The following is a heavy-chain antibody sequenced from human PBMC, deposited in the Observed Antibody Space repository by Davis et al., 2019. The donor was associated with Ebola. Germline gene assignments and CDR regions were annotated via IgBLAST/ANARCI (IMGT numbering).Heavy chain of an antibody. J-gene: IGHJ3*01. Sequence: GGSLRLSCKGSGYSFTSYWIGWVRQMPGKGLEWMGIIYPDDSDTTYSPSFQGQITISADKSMNTAYLQWSGLKASDTAMYYCARLGSSSPWRPFDVWGQGTMVIVSS. CDR3: ARLGSSSPWRPFDV. CDR1: GYSFTSYW. D-gene: IGHD3-10*01. V-gene: IGHV5-51*01. CDR2: IYPDDSDT.